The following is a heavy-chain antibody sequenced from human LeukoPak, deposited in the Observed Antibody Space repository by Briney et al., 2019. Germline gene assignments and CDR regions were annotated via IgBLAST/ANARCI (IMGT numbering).Heavy chain of an antibody. Sequence: PSETLSLTCTVSGGSISRYYWSWIRQPPGKGLEWIGNIYYNGSTNYKPSLKSRVTISVHTSKNQFSLNLRSLTAADTAVCYCARGGYSGYAFDRWGQGTRVTVSS. V-gene: IGHV4-59*01. CDR3: ARGGYSGYAFDR. D-gene: IGHD5-12*01. CDR1: GGSISRYY. CDR2: IYYNGST. J-gene: IGHJ5*02.